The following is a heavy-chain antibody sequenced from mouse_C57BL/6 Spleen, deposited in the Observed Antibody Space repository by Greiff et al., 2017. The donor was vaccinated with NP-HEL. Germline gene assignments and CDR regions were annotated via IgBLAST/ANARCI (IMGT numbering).Heavy chain of an antibody. CDR2: IDPSDSYT. CDR1: GYTFTSYW. Sequence: QVQLKQPGAELVMPGASVKLSCKASGYTFTSYWMHWVKQRPGQGLEWIGEIDPSDSYTNYNQKFKGKSTLTVDKSSSTAYMQLSSLTSEDSAVYYCARGWSTPYWGQGTLVTVSA. J-gene: IGHJ3*01. D-gene: IGHD2-3*01. V-gene: IGHV1-69*01. CDR3: ARGWSTPY.